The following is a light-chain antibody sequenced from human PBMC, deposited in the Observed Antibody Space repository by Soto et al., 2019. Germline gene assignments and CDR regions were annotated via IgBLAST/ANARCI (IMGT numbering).Light chain of an antibody. CDR3: SSYTTRSTLV. CDR1: SSDVGAYDF. V-gene: IGLV2-14*01. CDR2: DVT. Sequence: QSAPTQPASVSGSPGQSITISCTGTSSDVGAYDFVSWYQHSPGKAPKLVTFDVTHRPPGISDRFSGSKSANTASLTISGLQAADEAFYYCSSYTTRSTLVFGGGTKLTVL. J-gene: IGLJ2*01.